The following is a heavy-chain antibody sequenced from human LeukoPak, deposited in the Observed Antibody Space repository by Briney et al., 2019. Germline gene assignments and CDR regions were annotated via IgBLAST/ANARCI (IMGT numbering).Heavy chain of an antibody. V-gene: IGHV3-23*01. J-gene: IGHJ4*02. CDR1: GFTFNSYA. Sequence: QPGGSLRLSCAASGFTFNSYAMSWVGQAPGKGLEGVATISGSGGGTYYADSVKGRFTISRDDSKNTLYLQMNSLRAEDMAVYYCAKDLGRYRNNYFDYWGQGTLVTVPS. D-gene: IGHD1-26*01. CDR3: AKDLGRYRNNYFDY. CDR2: ISGSGGGT.